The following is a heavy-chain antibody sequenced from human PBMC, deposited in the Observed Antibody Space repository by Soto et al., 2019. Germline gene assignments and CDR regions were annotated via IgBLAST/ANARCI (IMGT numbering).Heavy chain of an antibody. D-gene: IGHD2-2*01. V-gene: IGHV3-15*01. CDR3: ATVYCATTSCYAPFDY. CDR2: IKTNGDGGTV. CDR1: GFTFSNAW. J-gene: IGHJ4*02. Sequence: GGSLRLSCAASGFTFSNAWMSWVRQAPGKGLEWIGRIKTNGDGGTVDYASPVKGRFTISRDDSKSMLYLDLNSLKTEDTGVYFCATVYCATTSCYAPFDYWGKGTLVTVSS.